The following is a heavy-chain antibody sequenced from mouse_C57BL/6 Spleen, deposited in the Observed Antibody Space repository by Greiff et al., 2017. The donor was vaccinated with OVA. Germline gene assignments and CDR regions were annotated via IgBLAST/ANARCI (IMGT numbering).Heavy chain of an antibody. D-gene: IGHD2-3*01. CDR2: ISDGGSYT. V-gene: IGHV5-4*01. J-gene: IGHJ1*03. CDR1: GFTFSSYA. Sequence: EVKVVESGGGLVKPGGSLKLSCAASGFTFSSYAMSWVRQTPEKRLEWVATISDGGSYTYYPDNVKGRFTISRDNAKNNLYLQRSHLKSEDTAMYYCAREGLLHWYFDVWGTGTTVTVSA. CDR3: AREGLLHWYFDV.